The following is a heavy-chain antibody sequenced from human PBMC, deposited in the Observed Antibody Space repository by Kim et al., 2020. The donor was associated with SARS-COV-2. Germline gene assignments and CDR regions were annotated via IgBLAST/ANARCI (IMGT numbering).Heavy chain of an antibody. D-gene: IGHD3-10*01. CDR2: IYYSGST. Sequence: SETLSLTCTVSGGSISSSSYYWGWIRQPPGKGLEWIGSIYYSGSTYYNPSLKSRVTISVDTSKNQFSLKLSSVTAADTAVYYCARQAEDRWFGELWDDAFVSLVQATMLTLSS. CDR1: GGSISSSSYY. J-gene: IGHJ3*02. V-gene: IGHV4-39*01. CDR3: ARQAEDRWFGELWDDAFVS.